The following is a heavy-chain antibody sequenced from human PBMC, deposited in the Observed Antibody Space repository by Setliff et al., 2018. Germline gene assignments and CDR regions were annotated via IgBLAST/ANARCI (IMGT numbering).Heavy chain of an antibody. CDR2: INYSGST. CDR1: GGSISSSSYY. D-gene: IGHD1-26*01. CDR3: ASYGSNY. Sequence: SETLSLTCTVSGGSISSSSYYWGWIRQPPGKGLEWIGNINYSGSTYYNPSLKSRVTISVDTSKNQFSLKLSSVTAADTAVYYCASYGSNYWGQGTLVTVSS. V-gene: IGHV4-39*07. J-gene: IGHJ4*02.